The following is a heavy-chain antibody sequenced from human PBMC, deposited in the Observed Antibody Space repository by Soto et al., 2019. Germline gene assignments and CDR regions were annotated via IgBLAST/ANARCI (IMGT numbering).Heavy chain of an antibody. V-gene: IGHV4-59*08. CDR3: ACLPHTAPHDLYAFPTRRSFDL. CDR1: GGSISNYY. CDR2: IHYSGST. J-gene: IGHJ2*01. D-gene: IGHD1-1*01. Sequence: SETLSLTCTVSGGSISNYYWSWIRQPPGKGLEWIGYIHYSGSTNYNPSLKSRVTISLDTSENQFSLKLTSMTAADTAVYFCACLPHTAPHDLYAFPTRRSFDL.